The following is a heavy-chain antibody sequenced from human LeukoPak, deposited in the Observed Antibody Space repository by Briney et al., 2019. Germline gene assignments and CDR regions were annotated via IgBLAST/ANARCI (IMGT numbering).Heavy chain of an antibody. D-gene: IGHD1-26*01. J-gene: IGHJ4*02. CDR2: INPNSGGT. Sequence: ASVKVSCKASGYTFTSYGISWVRQAPGQGLEWMGWINPNSGGTNYAQKFQGRVTMTRDTSISTAYMELSRLRSDDTAVYYCARPDSFSIVGWYFDYWGQGTLVTVSS. V-gene: IGHV1-2*02. CDR3: ARPDSFSIVGWYFDY. CDR1: GYTFTSYG.